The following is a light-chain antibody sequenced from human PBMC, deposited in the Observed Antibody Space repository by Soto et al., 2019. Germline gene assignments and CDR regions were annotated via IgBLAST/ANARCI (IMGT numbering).Light chain of an antibody. CDR3: KSHTPAGLHV. J-gene: IGLJ1*01. CDR1: SNDVGAFIY. V-gene: IGLV2-14*03. CDR2: NVD. Sequence: QSALTQPASVSGAPGQSITVSCIGTSNDVGAFIYVSWYQQHPDKAPKLILYNVDTRPFGVSHRFSGSKSANTAYLTISGLQADDEADYYCKSHTPAGLHVFGSGTKVTVL.